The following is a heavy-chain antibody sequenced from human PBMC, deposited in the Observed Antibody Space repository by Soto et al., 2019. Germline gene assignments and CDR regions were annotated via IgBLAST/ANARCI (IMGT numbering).Heavy chain of an antibody. CDR2: IIPIFGTA. D-gene: IGHD5-12*01. CDR1: GGTFSSYA. CDR3: ARDLIVATIGPYYYYGMDV. Sequence: SVKVSCKASGGTFSSYAISWVRQAPGQGLEWMGGIIPIFGTANYAQKSQGRVTITADESTSTAYMELSSLRSEDTAVYYCARDLIVATIGPYYYYGMDVWGQGTTVTVSS. V-gene: IGHV1-69*13. J-gene: IGHJ6*02.